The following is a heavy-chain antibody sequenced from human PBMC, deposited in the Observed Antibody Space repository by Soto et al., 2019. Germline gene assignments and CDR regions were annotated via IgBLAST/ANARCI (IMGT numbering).Heavy chain of an antibody. V-gene: IGHV4-31*03. CDR2: IHYSGDN. CDR3: ARGDYNVYRGCDY. D-gene: IGHD4-17*01. J-gene: IGHJ4*02. CDR1: GGSISSGNYY. Sequence: QVQLQESGQGLVKPSQTLSLTCTVSGGSISSGNYYWSWIRQHPGKGLEWIGYIHYSGDNYYNPSLEGRVTVSIDTSKNQFSLKLSSVTAADTAVYYGARGDYNVYRGCDYWGQGTLVTVSS.